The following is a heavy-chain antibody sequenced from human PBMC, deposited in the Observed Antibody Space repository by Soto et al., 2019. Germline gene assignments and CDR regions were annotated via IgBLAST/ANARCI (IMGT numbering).Heavy chain of an antibody. Sequence: SETLSLTCTVSGGSISSYYWSWIRQPAGKGLEWIGRIYTSGSTNYNPSLKSRVTMSVDTSKNQFSLKLSSVTAADTAVYYCAGCPGYCSGGSCYGCYYYYGMDVWGQGT. J-gene: IGHJ6*02. CDR2: IYTSGST. V-gene: IGHV4-4*07. CDR3: AGCPGYCSGGSCYGCYYYYGMDV. D-gene: IGHD2-15*01. CDR1: GGSISSYY.